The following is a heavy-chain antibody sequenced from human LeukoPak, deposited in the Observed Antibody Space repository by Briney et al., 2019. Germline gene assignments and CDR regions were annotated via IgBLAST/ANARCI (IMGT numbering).Heavy chain of an antibody. CDR1: GYTFTGYY. CDR2: INPNSGGT. Sequence: GASVKVSCKASGYTFTGYYMHWVRQAPGQGLEWKGWINPNSGGTNYAQKFQGWVTMTRDTSISTAYMELSRLRSNDTAAYYCARSGGITMVRGVTRYGMDVWGKGTTVTVSS. V-gene: IGHV1-2*04. J-gene: IGHJ6*04. CDR3: ARSGGITMVRGVTRYGMDV. D-gene: IGHD3-10*01.